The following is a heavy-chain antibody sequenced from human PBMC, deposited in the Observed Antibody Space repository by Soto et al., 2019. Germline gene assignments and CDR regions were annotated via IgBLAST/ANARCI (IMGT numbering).Heavy chain of an antibody. V-gene: IGHV1-69*01. D-gene: IGHD2-15*01. CDR2: IIPIFVTA. Sequence: QVRLVQSGAAVKRPGSSVKVSCTASGGTFSSYTISLVRQAPGPGLEWMGGIIPIFVTAPYAQKFQDRVTMSADESPPTANMEVTSVTSADTSVNYCVTGGPGGNIYYYYRVAVWGNVTTVAV. J-gene: IGHJ6*04. CDR3: VTGGPGGNIYYYYRVAV. CDR1: GGTFSSYT.